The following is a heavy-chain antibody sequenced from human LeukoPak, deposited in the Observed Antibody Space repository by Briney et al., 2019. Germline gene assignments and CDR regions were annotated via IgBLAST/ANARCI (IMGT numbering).Heavy chain of an antibody. V-gene: IGHV3-23*01. J-gene: IGHJ1*01. CDR3: AKQRGDYGDYAEYFQH. CDR2: ISGSGGST. Sequence: PGGSLRLSCAASGFTFSSYAMSWVRQAPGKGLEWVSAISGSGGSTYYADSVKGRFTISRDNSKNTLYLQMNSLRAEDTAVYYCAKQRGDYGDYAEYFQHWGQGTLVTVSS. CDR1: GFTFSSYA. D-gene: IGHD4-17*01.